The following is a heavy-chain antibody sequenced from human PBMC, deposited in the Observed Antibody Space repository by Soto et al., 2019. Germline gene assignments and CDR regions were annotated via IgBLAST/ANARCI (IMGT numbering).Heavy chain of an antibody. CDR2: ISGSGGST. V-gene: IGHV3-23*01. CDR3: AKDAASIAARPGGMDV. D-gene: IGHD6-6*01. Sequence: PGGSLRLSCAASGFTFSSYAMSWVRQAPGKGLEWVSAISGSGGSTYYADSVKGRFTISRDNSKNTLYLQMNSLRAEDTAVYYCAKDAASIAARPGGMDVWGQGTTVTVSS. CDR1: GFTFSSYA. J-gene: IGHJ6*02.